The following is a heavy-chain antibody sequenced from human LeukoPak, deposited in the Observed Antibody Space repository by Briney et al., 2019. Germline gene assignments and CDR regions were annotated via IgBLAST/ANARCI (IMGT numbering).Heavy chain of an antibody. D-gene: IGHD6-19*01. CDR3: AKWGLPDSSFDY. J-gene: IGHJ4*02. V-gene: IGHV3-23*01. CDR2: ISGSGGST. CDR1: GFTFSSYA. Sequence: GGSLRLSCAASGFTFSSYAMSWVRQAPGTGLEWVSAISGSGGSTYYADSEKGRFTISRDNSKNTLYLQMNSLRAEDTAVYYCAKWGLPDSSFDYWGQGTLVTVSS.